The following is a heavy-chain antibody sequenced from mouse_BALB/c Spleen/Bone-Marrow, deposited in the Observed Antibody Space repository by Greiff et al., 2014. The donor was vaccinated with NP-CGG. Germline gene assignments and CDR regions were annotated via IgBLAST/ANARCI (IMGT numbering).Heavy chain of an antibody. J-gene: IGHJ3*01. CDR3: AMYYYGSSLFAY. V-gene: IGHV14-3*02. D-gene: IGHD1-1*01. CDR1: GFNIKDTY. Sequence: EVQLQQSGAELVKPGASVKLSWTASGFNIKDTYMHWVKQRPEQGLEWIGRIDPANGNTKYDPKFQGKATITADTSSNTAYLQLSSLTSEDTAVYYCAMYYYGSSLFAYWGQGTLVTVSA. CDR2: IDPANGNT.